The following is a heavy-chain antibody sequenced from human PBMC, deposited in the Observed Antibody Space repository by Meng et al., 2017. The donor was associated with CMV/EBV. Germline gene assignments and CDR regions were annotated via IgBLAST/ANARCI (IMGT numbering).Heavy chain of an antibody. CDR1: GFTVSSNY. V-gene: IGHV3-53*01. J-gene: IGHJ6*02. D-gene: IGHD6-19*01. CDR3: ARDGRFSDISSGWYRDKYYYYGMDV. CDR2: IYSGGST. Sequence: GGSLRPSCAASGFTVSSNYMSWVRQAPGKGLEWVSVIYSGGSTYYADSVKGRFTISRDNSKNTLYLQMNSLRAEDTAVYYCARDGRFSDISSGWYRDKYYYYGMDVWGQGTTVTVSS.